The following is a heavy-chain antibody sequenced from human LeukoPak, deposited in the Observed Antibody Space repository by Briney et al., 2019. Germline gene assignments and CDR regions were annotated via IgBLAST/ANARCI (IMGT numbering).Heavy chain of an antibody. V-gene: IGHV3-74*01. CDR2: INPAGNYG. CDR1: GFTFSNYW. Sequence: GGSLRLSCAASGFTFSNYWMHWVRQAPGKGLVWVSRINPAGNYGNYADSVKGRFTISRDNAKNTVYLQMNSLRAEDTALFYCVRDWDHYDFDSWGQGILVTVSS. D-gene: IGHD3-3*01. CDR3: VRDWDHYDFDS. J-gene: IGHJ5*01.